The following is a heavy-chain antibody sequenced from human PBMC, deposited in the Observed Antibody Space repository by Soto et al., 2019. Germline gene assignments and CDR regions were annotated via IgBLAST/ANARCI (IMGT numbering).Heavy chain of an antibody. CDR3: ARGPYDYVWGSDPPHFDY. J-gene: IGHJ4*02. CDR2: ISSSGSTI. D-gene: IGHD3-16*02. CDR1: GFTFSDYY. V-gene: IGHV3-11*01. Sequence: GGPLRLSCAASGFTFSDYYMSWIRQAQGKGLEWVSYISSSGSTIYYADSVKGRFTISRDNAKNSLYLQMNSLRAEDTAVYYCARGPYDYVWGSDPPHFDYWGQGTLVTVSS.